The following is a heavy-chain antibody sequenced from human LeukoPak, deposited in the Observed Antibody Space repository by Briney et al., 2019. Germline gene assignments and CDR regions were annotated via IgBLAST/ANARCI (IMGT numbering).Heavy chain of an antibody. V-gene: IGHV5-51*01. CDR1: GYTFSSYW. Sequence: TGESLRISCKGSGYTFSSYWIGWVRQMPGKGLEWMGIIYPGDSDTRYSPSWQGQVTISVDTSIGTAYLQWSSLKASDTAIYYCARQNDFRLDYWGQGTLVTVSS. D-gene: IGHD3-3*01. CDR3: ARQNDFRLDY. J-gene: IGHJ4*02. CDR2: IYPGDSDT.